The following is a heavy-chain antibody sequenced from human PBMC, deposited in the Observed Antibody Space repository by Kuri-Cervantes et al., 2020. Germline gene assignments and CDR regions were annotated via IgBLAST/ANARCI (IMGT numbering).Heavy chain of an antibody. Sequence: ASVKVSCKASGYTFTSYGISWVRQAPGKGLEWMGGFDPEDGETIYAQKFQGRVTMTRDTSTSTVYMELSSLRSEDTAVYYCARGFSSGRGAFDYWGQGTLVTVSS. J-gene: IGHJ4*02. CDR2: FDPEDGET. CDR1: GYTFTSYG. V-gene: IGHV1-18*01. D-gene: IGHD6-19*01. CDR3: ARGFSSGRGAFDY.